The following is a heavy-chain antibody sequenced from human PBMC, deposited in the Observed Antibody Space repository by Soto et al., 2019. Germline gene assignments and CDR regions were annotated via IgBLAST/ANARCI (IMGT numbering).Heavy chain of an antibody. D-gene: IGHD6-13*01. J-gene: IGHJ6*02. CDR3: ARGIAAAGPGIYYYYGMDV. V-gene: IGHV3-33*01. CDR1: GFTFSSYG. CDR2: IWYDGSNK. Sequence: GGSLRLSCAASGFTFSSYGMHWVRQAPGKGLEWVAVIWYDGSNKYYADSVKGRFTISRDNSKNTLYLQMNSLRAEDTAVYYCARGIAAAGPGIYYYYGMDVWGQGTTVTVSS.